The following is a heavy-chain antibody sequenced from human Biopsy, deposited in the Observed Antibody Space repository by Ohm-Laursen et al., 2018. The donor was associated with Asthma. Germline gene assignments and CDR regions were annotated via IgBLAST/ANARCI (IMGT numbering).Heavy chain of an antibody. D-gene: IGHD1-26*01. J-gene: IGHJ4*02. Sequence: SLRLSCAASGFSFNSYGMHWVRQAPGKGLEWVAVMSFDGRQTYYADSVKGRFTISRDNSKNTLYLQMNSLRAEDTAVYYCAKDVGWELPQYYFDYWGQGTLVTVSS. CDR3: AKDVGWELPQYYFDY. CDR2: MSFDGRQT. V-gene: IGHV3-30*18. CDR1: GFSFNSYG.